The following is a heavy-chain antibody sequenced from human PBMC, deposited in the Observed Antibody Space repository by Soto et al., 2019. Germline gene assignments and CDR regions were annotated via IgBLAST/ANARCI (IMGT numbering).Heavy chain of an antibody. J-gene: IGHJ6*02. D-gene: IGHD6-13*01. CDR1: GGTFSSYA. CDR3: AREPGRIAAAGLYYYYGMDV. CDR2: IIPILGIA. Sequence: ASVKVSCKASGGTFSSYAISWVRQAPGQGLEWMGGIIPILGIANYAQKFQGRVTITADKSTSTAYMELSSLRSEDTAVYYCAREPGRIAAAGLYYYYGMDVWGQGTTVTVSS. V-gene: IGHV1-69*10.